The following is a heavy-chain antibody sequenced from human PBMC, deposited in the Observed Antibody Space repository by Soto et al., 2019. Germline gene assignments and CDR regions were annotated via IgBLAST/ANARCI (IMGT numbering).Heavy chain of an antibody. D-gene: IGHD1-1*01. CDR1: GGSISSGGYY. V-gene: IGHV4-31*03. Sequence: QVQLQESGPGLVKPSQTLSLTCTVSGGSISSGGYYWSWIRQHPGKGLEWIGYIYYSGSTYYNPSLKSRVTISVDTSKNQFSLKLSSVTAADTAVYYCARDRSNAFIYYYGMDVWGQGTTVTVSS. CDR2: IYYSGST. CDR3: ARDRSNAFIYYYGMDV. J-gene: IGHJ6*02.